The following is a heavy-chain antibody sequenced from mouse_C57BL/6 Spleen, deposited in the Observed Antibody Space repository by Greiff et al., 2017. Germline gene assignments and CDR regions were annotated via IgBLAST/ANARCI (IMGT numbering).Heavy chain of an antibody. V-gene: IGHV3-6*01. CDR2: ISYDGSN. J-gene: IGHJ4*01. Sequence: EVHLVESGPGLVKPSQSLSLTCSVTGYSITSGYYWNWIRQFPGNKLEWMGYISYDGSNNYNPSLKNRISITRDTSKNQFFLKLNSVTTEDTATYYCAREIYYDYDGGVYAMDYWGQGTSVTVSS. CDR3: AREIYYDYDGGVYAMDY. D-gene: IGHD2-4*01. CDR1: GYSITSGYY.